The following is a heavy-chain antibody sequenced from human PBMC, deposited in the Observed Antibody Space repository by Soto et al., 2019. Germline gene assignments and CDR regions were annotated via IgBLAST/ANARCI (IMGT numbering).Heavy chain of an antibody. CDR1: GGTFSSYA. J-gene: IGHJ6*02. CDR2: IIPIFGTA. CDR3: ARLGFFGVVSYYGMDV. D-gene: IGHD3-3*01. Sequence: QVQLVQSGAEVKKPASSVKVSCKASGGTFSSYAISWVRQAPGQGLEWMGGIIPIFGTANYAQQFQGRVTITADESTSTAYMELSSLRSEDTAVYYCARLGFFGVVSYYGMDVWGQGTTVTVSS. V-gene: IGHV1-69*01.